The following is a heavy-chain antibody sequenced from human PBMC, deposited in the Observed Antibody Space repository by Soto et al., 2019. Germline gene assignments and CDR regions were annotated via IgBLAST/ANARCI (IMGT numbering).Heavy chain of an antibody. J-gene: IGHJ4*02. CDR2: ISGSGGST. CDR3: AKEIVVVPAGYLDY. V-gene: IGHV3-23*01. Sequence: EGSLILSCSCSGFPFGGYSRHLVRPAPGKGLEWVSAISGSGGSTYYADSVKGRFTISRDNSKNTLYLQMNSLRAEDTAVYYCAKEIVVVPAGYLDYSGRGTLVNVSA. CDR1: GFPFGGYS. D-gene: IGHD2-2*01.